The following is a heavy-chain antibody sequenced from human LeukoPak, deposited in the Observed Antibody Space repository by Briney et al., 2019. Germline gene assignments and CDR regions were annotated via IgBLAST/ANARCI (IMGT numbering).Heavy chain of an antibody. CDR2: IWYDGSNK. Sequence: GGSLRLSCAASGFTFDDYAMHWVRQAPGKGLEWVAVIWYDGSNKYYADSVKGRFTISRDNSKNTLYLQMNSLRAEDTAVYYCARDLVVRTVTIREPYYGMDVWGQGTTVTVSS. J-gene: IGHJ6*02. CDR1: GFTFDDYA. D-gene: IGHD4-17*01. V-gene: IGHV3-33*08. CDR3: ARDLVVRTVTIREPYYGMDV.